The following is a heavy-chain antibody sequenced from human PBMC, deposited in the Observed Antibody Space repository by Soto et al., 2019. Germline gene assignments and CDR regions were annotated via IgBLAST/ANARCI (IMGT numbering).Heavy chain of an antibody. CDR1: GLTFSSYG. J-gene: IGHJ4*02. CDR2: ISYDGSNK. V-gene: IGHV3-30*18. CDR3: AKDSYYDILTGPDY. Sequence: GGSLRLSCAASGLTFSSYGMHWVRQAPGKGLEWVAVISYDGSNKYYADSVKGRFTISRDNSKNTLYLQMNSLRAEDTAVYYCAKDSYYDILTGPDYWGQGTLVTVSS. D-gene: IGHD3-9*01.